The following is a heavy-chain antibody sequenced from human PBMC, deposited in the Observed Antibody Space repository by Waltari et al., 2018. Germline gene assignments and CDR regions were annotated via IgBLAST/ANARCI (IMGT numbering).Heavy chain of an antibody. CDR3: AKGALAGEEFAH. CDR1: GFTLDDYT. Sequence: EVQLVESGGAVVQPGGSVRLSCAASGFTLDDYTMHWVRQAPGKGLEWVSLISWDGDSTYYADSVKGRFTISRDNSKNSLYLQMNSLRIEDSALYFCAKGALAGEEFAHWGQGTVVTVSS. D-gene: IGHD1-1*01. V-gene: IGHV3-43*01. J-gene: IGHJ4*02. CDR2: ISWDGDST.